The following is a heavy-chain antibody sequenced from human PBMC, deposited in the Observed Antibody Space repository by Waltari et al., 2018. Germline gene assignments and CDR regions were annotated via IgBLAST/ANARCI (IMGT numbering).Heavy chain of an antibody. V-gene: IGHV3-30*18. J-gene: IGHJ4*02. CDR2: ISNDGSNK. CDR3: VKYSGFDYFFDY. Sequence: QMQLVESGGGVVQPGRSLRLSCAASGFSFSNCNMHWVRQAPGQGLELVAGISNDGSNKDYADSVKSRFTVSSENSKNTLYLQINSLRDDDTAVYYCVKYSGFDYFFDYWGQGTLVTVSS. D-gene: IGHD5-12*01. CDR1: GFSFSNCN.